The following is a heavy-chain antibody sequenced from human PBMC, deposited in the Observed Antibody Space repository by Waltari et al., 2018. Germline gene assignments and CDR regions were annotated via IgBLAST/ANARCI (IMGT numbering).Heavy chain of an antibody. CDR1: GFSFGNYW. J-gene: IGHJ4*02. V-gene: IGHV3-7*01. CDR2: IKQDGSEN. CDR3: ARGINSPGIDY. D-gene: IGHD1-26*01. Sequence: EVEFVESGGDLVPPGGSLRLSCAASGFSFGNYWMNWVRQAPGKGLEWVANIKQDGSENYYLGSVKGRFTISRDNAKNLLYLQMNSLRAEDTAVYYCARGINSPGIDYWGQGNLVTVSS.